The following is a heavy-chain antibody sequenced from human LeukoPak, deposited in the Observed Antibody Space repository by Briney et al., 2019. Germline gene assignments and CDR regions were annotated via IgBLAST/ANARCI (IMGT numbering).Heavy chain of an antibody. CDR3: VGDDYGDYVY. V-gene: IGHV3-23*01. Sequence: GGSLRLSCAASGFTFSSYVMSWVRQAPGKGLEWVSAISGSGGSTYYADSVKGRFTISRDNAKNSLYLQMNSLRAEDTAVYYCVGDDYGDYVYWGQGTLVTVSS. J-gene: IGHJ4*02. CDR2: ISGSGGST. D-gene: IGHD4-17*01. CDR1: GFTFSSYV.